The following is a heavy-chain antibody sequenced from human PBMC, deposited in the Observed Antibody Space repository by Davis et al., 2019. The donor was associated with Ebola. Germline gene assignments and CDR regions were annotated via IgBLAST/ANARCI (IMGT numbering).Heavy chain of an antibody. CDR3: ASDTTIAVAGT. CDR2: ISGSGGST. Sequence: GGSLRLSCAASGFTFSSYAMSWVRQAPGKGLEWVSAISGSGGSTYYADSVKGRFTISRDNSKNTLYLLMNSLRAEDTAVYYCASDTTIAVAGTWGQGTLVTVSS. V-gene: IGHV3-23*01. D-gene: IGHD6-19*01. CDR1: GFTFSSYA. J-gene: IGHJ4*02.